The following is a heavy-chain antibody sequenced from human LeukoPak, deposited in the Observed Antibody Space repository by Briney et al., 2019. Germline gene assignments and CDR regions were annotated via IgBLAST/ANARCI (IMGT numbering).Heavy chain of an antibody. Sequence: ASVKVSCKASRYNFTTYYIHWVREAPGQGLDWMGWIDPNSGDTNYAQKFQGRVTMTRDTAINTAYMDLISLTSDDTALYYCARCLTETVAALNYWGQGTLVTVSS. CDR3: ARCLTETVAALNY. J-gene: IGHJ4*02. CDR2: IDPNSGDT. CDR1: RYNFTTYY. D-gene: IGHD6-19*01. V-gene: IGHV1-2*02.